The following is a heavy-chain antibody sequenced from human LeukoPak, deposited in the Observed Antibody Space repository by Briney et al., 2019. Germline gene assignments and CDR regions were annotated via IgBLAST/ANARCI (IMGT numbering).Heavy chain of an antibody. CDR1: GFTFNDYY. CDR2: MKPDGSAR. D-gene: IGHD2-15*01. J-gene: IGHJ4*02. V-gene: IGHV3-7*01. CDR3: AREVDRSFGY. Sequence: GGSLRLSCAASGFTFNDYYINWVRQTPGKGLEWVANMKPDGSARSYVDSVRGRFTISRDNAKNSLSLQMNSLRVEDTAVYYCAREVDRSFGYWGQGNLVTVSS.